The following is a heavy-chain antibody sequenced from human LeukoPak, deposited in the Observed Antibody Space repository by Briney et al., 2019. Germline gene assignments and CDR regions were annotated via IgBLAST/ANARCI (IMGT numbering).Heavy chain of an antibody. D-gene: IGHD3-10*01. J-gene: IGHJ5*02. CDR1: GGSISSSSYY. V-gene: IGHV4-39*07. CDR2: IYYSGST. Sequence: ASETLSLTCTVSGGSISSSSYYWGWIRQPPGKGLEWIGSIYYSGSTYYNPSLKSRVTISVDTSKNQFSLKLSSVTAADTAVYYCARDPGRRSYYGSGNWFDPWGQGTLVTVSS. CDR3: ARDPGRRSYYGSGNWFDP.